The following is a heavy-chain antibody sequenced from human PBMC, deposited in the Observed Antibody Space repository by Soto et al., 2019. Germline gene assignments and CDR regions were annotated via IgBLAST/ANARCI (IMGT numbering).Heavy chain of an antibody. J-gene: IGHJ6*03. CDR1: GFTFSEYA. V-gene: IGHV3-64*02. D-gene: IGHD3-3*01. CDR2: ISGVGGSK. CDR3: ARGGVVTPSYYYYMDV. Sequence: AGGSLRLSCAASGFTFSEYAIHWVRQAPGKGLEYVSAISGVGGSKYYADSVKGRFTISRDNSRNTLYLQMGSLRAEDMAVYYCARGGVVTPSYYYYMDVWGKGTTVTVSS.